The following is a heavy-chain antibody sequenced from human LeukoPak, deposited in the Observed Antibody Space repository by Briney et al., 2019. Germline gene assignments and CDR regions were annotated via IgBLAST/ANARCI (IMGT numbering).Heavy chain of an antibody. CDR1: GFTFSSYG. Sequence: GGSLRLSCAASGFTFSSYGMHWVRQAPGKRLEWVAVISYDGSNKYYADSVKGRFTISRDNSKNTLYLQMNSLRAEDTAVYYCAKDRVAAADPRGCWGQGTLVTVSS. CDR3: AKDRVAAADPRGC. D-gene: IGHD6-13*01. J-gene: IGHJ4*02. CDR2: ISYDGSNK. V-gene: IGHV3-30*18.